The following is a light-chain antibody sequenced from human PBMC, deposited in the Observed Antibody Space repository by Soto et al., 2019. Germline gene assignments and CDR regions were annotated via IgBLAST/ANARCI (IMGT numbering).Light chain of an antibody. Sequence: DIQMTQSPSILSASVGDRVPLPCRASQRIDTWLAWYQQKPGTAPKLLIYKATTLQSGVPSRFSGSGSGTDFTLTISCLQSEDVATYYCQQYYSYPRTFGQGTRLEI. CDR1: QRIDTW. CDR3: QQYYSYPRT. J-gene: IGKJ5*01. CDR2: KAT. V-gene: IGKV1-5*03.